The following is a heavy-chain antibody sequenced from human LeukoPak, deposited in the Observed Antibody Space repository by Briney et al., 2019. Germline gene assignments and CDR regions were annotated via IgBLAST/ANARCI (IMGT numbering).Heavy chain of an antibody. CDR2: IYHSGST. V-gene: IGHV4-38-2*02. D-gene: IGHD3-10*01. Sequence: SETLSLTCAVSRYSISSGYCWAWIRQPPGKGLEWIGSIYHSGSTYYNRSLKSRVSISVDTSKNQFSLKVSYVTAAETAVYCCAREDMVRGVIIYYYGMDVWGKGTTVTVSS. J-gene: IGHJ6*04. CDR3: AREDMVRGVIIYYYGMDV. CDR1: RYSISSGYC.